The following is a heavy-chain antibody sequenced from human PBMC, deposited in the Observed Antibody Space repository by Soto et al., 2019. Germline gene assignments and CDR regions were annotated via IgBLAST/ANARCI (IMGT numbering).Heavy chain of an antibody. V-gene: IGHV3-48*01. D-gene: IGHD2-21*01. CDR3: ARRDQIAYYYGMDV. CDR1: GLTFTSYS. CDR2: IHSSSSTI. J-gene: IGHJ6*02. Sequence: GGSLRLSCAASGLTFTSYSMNWVRQAPGKGLEWVSCIHSSSSTIYYADSVKGRFTISRDNAKNSLYLQMNSLSAEDTAVYYCARRDQIAYYYGMDVWGQGTTVTVSS.